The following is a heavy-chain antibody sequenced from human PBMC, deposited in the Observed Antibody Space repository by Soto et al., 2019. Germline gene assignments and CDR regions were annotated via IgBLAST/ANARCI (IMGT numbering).Heavy chain of an antibody. CDR1: GFTFNTYW. CDR2: IKEDGSDK. D-gene: IGHD6-25*01. Sequence: EVQLVESGGDLVQPGGSLRLSCVASGFTFNTYWMSWVRQAPGKGLEWVANIKEDGSDKYYVDSVKGRFTISRDNAKNLLYLQMNSLGAGDTAMYYCARFTRESSGDYWGQGTLVTVSS. V-gene: IGHV3-7*01. CDR3: ARFTRESSGDY. J-gene: IGHJ4*02.